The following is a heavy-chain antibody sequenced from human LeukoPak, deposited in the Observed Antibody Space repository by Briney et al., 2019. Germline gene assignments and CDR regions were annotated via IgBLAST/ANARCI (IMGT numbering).Heavy chain of an antibody. CDR2: ISWDGGST. V-gene: IGHV3-43*01. CDR3: ARGLGNLYFDY. CDR1: GFTFDDYT. J-gene: IGHJ4*02. Sequence: GGSLRLSCAASGFTFDDYTMHWVRQAPGKGLEWVSLISWDGGSTYYADSVKGRFTISRDNAKNSLYLQMNSLRAEDTAVYYCARGLGNLYFDYWGQGSLVTVSS.